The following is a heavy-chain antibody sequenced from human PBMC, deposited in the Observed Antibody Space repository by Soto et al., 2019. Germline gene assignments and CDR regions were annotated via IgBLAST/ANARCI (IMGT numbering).Heavy chain of an antibody. Sequence: SSETLSLTCTVSGASISYGGFSWSWIRQSPGKGLEWIGYISHLENTYLHPSFKSRLTMSIDRSRNQFSLNLSSVTAADRAVYYCVRGGGYDPFDYWGQGVLVTVSS. J-gene: IGHJ4*02. D-gene: IGHD5-12*01. CDR1: GASISYGGFS. CDR2: ISHLENT. CDR3: VRGGGYDPFDY. V-gene: IGHV4-30-2*06.